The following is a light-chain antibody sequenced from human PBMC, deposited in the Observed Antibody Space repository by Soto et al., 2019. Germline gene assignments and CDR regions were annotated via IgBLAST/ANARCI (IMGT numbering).Light chain of an antibody. CDR3: QQSYSTTWT. Sequence: DIQMTQSPSSLSASVGDRVTITGLASQGISTYLNWYLQKPGKAPKLLIYAASSLQSGVPSRFSGSGSETDFTLTISSLQPEDFATYSCQQSYSTTWTFGQGTKVDIK. CDR2: AAS. CDR1: QGISTY. J-gene: IGKJ1*01. V-gene: IGKV1-39*01.